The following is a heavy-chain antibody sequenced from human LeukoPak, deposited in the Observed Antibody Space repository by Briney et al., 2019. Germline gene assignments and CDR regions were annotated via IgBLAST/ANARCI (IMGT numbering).Heavy chain of an antibody. V-gene: IGHV1-2*02. Sequence: GASVKVSCKASGYTFTSYYMHWVRQAPGQGLEWMGWIHPNSGDTDYPQKFQGRVTMTRDTSISTAYMELSRLSSDDTAVYYCVREADSVRDNAFDIWGRGTKVTVSS. CDR2: IHPNSGDT. CDR1: GYTFTSYY. D-gene: IGHD5-24*01. CDR3: VREADSVRDNAFDI. J-gene: IGHJ3*02.